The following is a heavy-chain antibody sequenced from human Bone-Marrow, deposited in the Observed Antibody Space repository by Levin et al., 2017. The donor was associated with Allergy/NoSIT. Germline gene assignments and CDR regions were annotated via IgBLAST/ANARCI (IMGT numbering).Heavy chain of an antibody. CDR1: GYTFTSYY. D-gene: IGHD2-15*01. Sequence: GESLKISCKASGYTFTSYYMHWVRQAPGQGLEWMGIINPSGGSPTYAQKFQGRVTMTRDTSTSTVYMERSSMRSEDTAVSYCAREFVVVVVATAPPRDSDAFDIWGQGTMVTVSS. J-gene: IGHJ3*02. CDR2: INPSGGSP. CDR3: AREFVVVVVATAPPRDSDAFDI. V-gene: IGHV1-46*03.